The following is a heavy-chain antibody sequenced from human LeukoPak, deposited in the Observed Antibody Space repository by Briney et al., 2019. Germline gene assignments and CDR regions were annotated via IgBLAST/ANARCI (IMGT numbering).Heavy chain of an antibody. D-gene: IGHD3-10*01. V-gene: IGHV5-10-1*01. CDR2: IDPSDSYT. CDR3: ARTPPLLWFGELLFHATWFDP. J-gene: IGHJ5*02. CDR1: GYSFTSYW. Sequence: GESLKISCKGSGYSFTSYWISWVRQMPGKGLEWMGRIDPSDSYTNYSPSFQGHVTISADKSISTAYLQWSSLKASDTAMYYCARTPPLLWFGELLFHATWFDPWGQGTLVTVSS.